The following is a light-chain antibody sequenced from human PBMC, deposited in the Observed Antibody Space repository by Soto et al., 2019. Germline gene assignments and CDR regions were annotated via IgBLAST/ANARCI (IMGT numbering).Light chain of an antibody. CDR1: QLFSSN. CDR3: QQYNDWPRT. Sequence: EIVLTQSPATLSVSPGESVTLSCRASQLFSSNLAWYQRRPGQAPRLLIYGSSTRATGVPARFSGSASGTEFTLTISSLQSEDFGVYHCQQYNDWPRTFGQGTRLEIK. J-gene: IGKJ5*01. V-gene: IGKV3-15*01. CDR2: GSS.